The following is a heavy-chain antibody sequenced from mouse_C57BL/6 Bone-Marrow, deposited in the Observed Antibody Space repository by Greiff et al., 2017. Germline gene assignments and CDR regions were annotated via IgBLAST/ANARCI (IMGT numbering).Heavy chain of an antibody. Sequence: QVQLKQSGAELARPGASVKLSCKASGYTFTSYGISWVKQRTGQGLEWIGEIYPRSGNTYYNEKFKGKATLTADKSSSTAYMELRSLTSEDSAVYFCAATTVGYWYFDVWGTGTTVTVSS. CDR3: AATTVGYWYFDV. CDR1: GYTFTSYG. J-gene: IGHJ1*03. CDR2: IYPRSGNT. D-gene: IGHD1-1*01. V-gene: IGHV1-81*01.